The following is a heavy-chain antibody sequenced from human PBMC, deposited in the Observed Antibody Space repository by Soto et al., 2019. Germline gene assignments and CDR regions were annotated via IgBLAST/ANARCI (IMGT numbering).Heavy chain of an antibody. D-gene: IGHD6-25*01. CDR2: ISWNSGSI. Sequence: GGSLRLSCAASGFTFDDYAMHWVRQAPGKGLEWVSGISWNSGSIGYADSVKGRFTISRDNAKNSLYLQMNSLRAEDTALYYCAKDMGRSGYYYFNYWGQGTLVTVSS. CDR1: GFTFDDYA. V-gene: IGHV3-9*01. J-gene: IGHJ4*02. CDR3: AKDMGRSGYYYFNY.